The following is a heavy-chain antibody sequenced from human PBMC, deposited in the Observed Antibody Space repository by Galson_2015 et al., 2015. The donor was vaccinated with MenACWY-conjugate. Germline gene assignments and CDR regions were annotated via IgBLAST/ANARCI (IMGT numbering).Heavy chain of an antibody. CDR3: ATDRGYGLGSLSTPS. Sequence: SLRLSCAASGFSFSSYSMMWVRQAPGKGLKWVSHLRGTGDKDYAESVRGRFTISRDNAKNSLFLQMDSLRVEDTAIYYCATDRGYGLGSLSTPSWGQGTRVIVSS. CDR2: LRGTGDK. D-gene: IGHD3-10*01. J-gene: IGHJ5*02. V-gene: IGHV3-69-1*01. CDR1: GFSFSSYS.